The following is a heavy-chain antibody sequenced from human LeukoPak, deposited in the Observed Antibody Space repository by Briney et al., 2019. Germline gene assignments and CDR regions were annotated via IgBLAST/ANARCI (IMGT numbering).Heavy chain of an antibody. CDR3: ARNSSSPF. V-gene: IGHV4-38-2*01. J-gene: IGHJ4*02. CDR2: IYRSGST. CDR1: GYSISSGYY. D-gene: IGHD6-6*01. Sequence: SETLSLTCAVSGYSISSGYYWGWIRQPPGKGLEWIGSIYRSGSTNYNPSLKSRVTISVDTSKNQFSLKLSSLTAADTAVYYCARNSSSPFWGQGTLVTVSS.